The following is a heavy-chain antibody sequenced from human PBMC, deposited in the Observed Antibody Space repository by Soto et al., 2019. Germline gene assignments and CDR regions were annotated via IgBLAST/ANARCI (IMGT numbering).Heavy chain of an antibody. J-gene: IGHJ4*02. CDR2: IYYSGST. Sequence: SETLSLTCTVSGDSISSYYWSWIRQPPGKGLEWIGYIYYSGSTNYNPSLKSRVTISVDTSKNQFSLKLSSVTAADTAVYYCAGYSGYDSEDSSHYFDYWGQGTLVTVSS. V-gene: IGHV4-59*01. D-gene: IGHD5-12*01. CDR1: GDSISSYY. CDR3: AGYSGYDSEDSSHYFDY.